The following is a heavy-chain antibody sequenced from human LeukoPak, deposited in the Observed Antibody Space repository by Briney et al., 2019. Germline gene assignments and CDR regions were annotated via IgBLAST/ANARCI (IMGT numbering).Heavy chain of an antibody. CDR3: ARDGSGWYSYFDY. CDR1: GYTFTGYY. D-gene: IGHD6-19*01. V-gene: IGHV1-2*02. CDR2: INPNSGGT. Sequence: ASVKVSCKASGYTFTGYYMHWVRQAPGQGLEWMGWINPNSGGTNYAQKFQGRATMTRDTSISTAYMELSRLRSDDTAVYYCARDGSGWYSYFDYWGQGNLVTVSS. J-gene: IGHJ4*02.